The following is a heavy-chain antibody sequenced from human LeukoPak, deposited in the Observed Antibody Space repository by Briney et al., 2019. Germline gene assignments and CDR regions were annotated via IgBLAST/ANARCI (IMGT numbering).Heavy chain of an antibody. J-gene: IGHJ6*03. D-gene: IGHD3-22*01. Sequence: GGSLRLSCAASGFTFSSYEMNWVRQAPGKGLEWVSYISSSGSTIYYADSVKGRFTISRDNAKNSLYLQMNSLRAEDTAVYYCARDTYYYDSSGYYDYYYYYMDVWGKGTTVTISS. CDR2: ISSSGSTI. CDR3: ARDTYYYDSSGYYDYYYYYMDV. V-gene: IGHV3-48*03. CDR1: GFTFSSYE.